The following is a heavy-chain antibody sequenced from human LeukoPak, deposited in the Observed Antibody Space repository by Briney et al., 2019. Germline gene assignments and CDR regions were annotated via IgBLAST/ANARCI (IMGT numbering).Heavy chain of an antibody. Sequence: GRSLRLSCAASGFTFSSYAMHWVRQAPGKGLEWVAVISYDGSNKYYADSVKGRFTISRGNSKNTLYLQMNSLRAEDTAVYYCASRQWLVSSVDYWGQGTLVTVSS. CDR3: ASRQWLVSSVDY. D-gene: IGHD6-19*01. V-gene: IGHV3-30-3*01. CDR1: GFTFSSYA. CDR2: ISYDGSNK. J-gene: IGHJ4*02.